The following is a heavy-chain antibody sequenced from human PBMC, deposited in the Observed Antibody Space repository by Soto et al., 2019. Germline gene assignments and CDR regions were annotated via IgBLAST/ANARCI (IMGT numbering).Heavy chain of an antibody. D-gene: IGHD2-8*01. V-gene: IGHV1-69*06. J-gene: IGHJ6*02. CDR2: IIPIFGTA. CDR1: GGTFSSYA. Sequence: QVQLVQSGAEVKKPGSSVKVSCKASGGTFSSYAISWVRQAPGQGLEWMGGIIPIFGTANYAQKLQGRVTITADKSTSTAYMELSSLRSEDTAVYYCASPNLGYCTNGVCHYYYGMDVWGQGTTVTVSS. CDR3: ASPNLGYCTNGVCHYYYGMDV.